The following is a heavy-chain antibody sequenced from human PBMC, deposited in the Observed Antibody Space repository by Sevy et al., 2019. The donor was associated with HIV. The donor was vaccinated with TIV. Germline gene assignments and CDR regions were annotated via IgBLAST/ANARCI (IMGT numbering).Heavy chain of an antibody. D-gene: IGHD3-16*01. Sequence: GGSLRLSCAASGFSFSTYWMTWVRQAPGKGLEWVATMNRGATEKDYVDSVKGRFTISRDNSKTSLFLQMNSLSAEDTGVYYCVREGLGGFRYSLDCWGRGTLVTVSS. CDR1: GFSFSTYW. CDR2: MNRGATEK. V-gene: IGHV3-7*01. CDR3: VREGLGGFRYSLDC. J-gene: IGHJ4*02.